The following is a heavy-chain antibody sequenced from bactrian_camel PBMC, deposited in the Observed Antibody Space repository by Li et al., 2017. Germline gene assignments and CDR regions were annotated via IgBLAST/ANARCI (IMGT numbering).Heavy chain of an antibody. J-gene: IGHJ6*01. Sequence: HVQLVESGGGSVQAGGSLRLSCAASGYIYSSNCMGWFRQASGNGLEWVSGINSGGSSTYYSDSVKGRFTISRDNDMNTLYLRLNVLKTEDTAMYYCVGGPDGGSWYGTGPWGQGTQVTVS. CDR3: VGGPDGGSWYGTGP. CDR2: INSGGSST. V-gene: IGHV3S1*01. CDR1: GYIYSSNC. D-gene: IGHD6*01.